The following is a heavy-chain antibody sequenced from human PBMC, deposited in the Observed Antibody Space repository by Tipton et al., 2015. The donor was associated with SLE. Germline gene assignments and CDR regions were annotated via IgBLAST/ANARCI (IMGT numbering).Heavy chain of an antibody. CDR2: INHSGST. CDR3: ARVRSSTVNRYYYYYMDV. J-gene: IGHJ6*03. Sequence: TLSLTCAVYGGSFSGYYWSWIRQPPGKGLEWIGEINHSGSTNYNPSLKSRVTISVDTSKNQFSLKLSSVTAADTAVYYCARVRSSTVNRYYYYYMDVWGKGTTVTVSS. D-gene: IGHD4-17*01. V-gene: IGHV4-34*01. CDR1: GGSFSGYY.